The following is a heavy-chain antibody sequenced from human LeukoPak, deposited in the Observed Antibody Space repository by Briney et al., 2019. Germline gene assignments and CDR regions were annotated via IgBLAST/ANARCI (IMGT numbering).Heavy chain of an antibody. V-gene: IGHV4-31*03. CDR3: ARGGYGDPRGNWYDP. J-gene: IGHJ5*02. Sequence: NPSETLSLTRTVSGGSISSGGYYWSWIRQHPGKGLEWIGYIYYSGSTYYNPSLKSRVTISVDTSKNQFSLKLSSVTAADTAVYYCARGGYGDPRGNWYDPWGQGTLVTVSS. D-gene: IGHD4-17*01. CDR1: GGSISSGGYY. CDR2: IYYSGST.